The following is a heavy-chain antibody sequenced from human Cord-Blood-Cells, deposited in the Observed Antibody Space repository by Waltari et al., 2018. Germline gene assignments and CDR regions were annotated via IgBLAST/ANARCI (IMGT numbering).Heavy chain of an antibody. CDR1: GFTFSSYG. Sequence: QVQLVESGGGVVQPGRSLRLSCAASGFTFSSYGMHWARQAPGKGLGWVAVIWYDGSNKYYADSVKGRFTISRDNSKNTLYLQMNSLRAEDTAVYYCAREIAANYFDYWGQGTLVTVSS. J-gene: IGHJ4*02. V-gene: IGHV3-33*01. CDR3: AREIAANYFDY. D-gene: IGHD6-6*01. CDR2: IWYDGSNK.